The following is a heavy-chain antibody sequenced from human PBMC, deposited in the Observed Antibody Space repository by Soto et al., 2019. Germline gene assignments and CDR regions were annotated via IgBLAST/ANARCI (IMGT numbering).Heavy chain of an antibody. J-gene: IGHJ4*02. CDR2: IYHSGST. Sequence: PSETLSLTCAVSGGSISSSNWWSWVRQPPGKGLEWIGEIYHSGSTNYSPSFRGQVTISADKSITTAYLQWSSLKASDTAMYYCARLLAPYTLWDWGQGTLVTVSS. V-gene: IGHV4-4*02. D-gene: IGHD2-21*01. CDR3: ARLLAPYTLWD. CDR1: GGSISSSNW.